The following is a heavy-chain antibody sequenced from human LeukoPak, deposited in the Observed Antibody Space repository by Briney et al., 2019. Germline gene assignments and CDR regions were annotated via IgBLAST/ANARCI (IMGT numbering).Heavy chain of an antibody. J-gene: IGHJ4*02. CDR3: ARGPRFDY. Sequence: PSETLSLTCTVSGGSISSYHWSWIRQPPGKGLEWIGYIYYSGSTNYNPSLKSRVTISVDTSKNQFSLKLSSVTAADTAVYYCARGPRFDYWGQGTLVTVSS. CDR1: GGSISSYH. V-gene: IGHV4-59*01. CDR2: IYYSGST.